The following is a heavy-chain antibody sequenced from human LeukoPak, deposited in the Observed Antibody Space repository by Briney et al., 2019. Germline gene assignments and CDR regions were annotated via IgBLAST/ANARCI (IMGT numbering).Heavy chain of an antibody. V-gene: IGHV7-4-1*02. CDR1: GYTFTSYA. Sequence: ASVKASCKASGYTFTSYAMHWVRQAPGQRLEWMGWINTNTGNPTYAQGFTGRFVFSLDTSVSTAYLQISSLKAEDTAVYYCARDRGGWYVRYYYYYGMDVWGQGTTVTVSS. J-gene: IGHJ6*02. D-gene: IGHD6-19*01. CDR2: INTNTGNP. CDR3: ARDRGGWYVRYYYYYGMDV.